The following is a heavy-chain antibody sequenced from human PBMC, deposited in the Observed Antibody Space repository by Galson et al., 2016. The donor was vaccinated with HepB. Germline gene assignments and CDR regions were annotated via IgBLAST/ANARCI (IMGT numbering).Heavy chain of an antibody. Sequence: SLRLSCAASGFTFSSYAMNWVRQAPGQGLEWVSSISASGGSTYYADSVKGRFTISREKSKNKLYLQMNSLRAEDTALYFCAKVGRVYAFDMWGQGTMVTVSS. J-gene: IGHJ3*02. D-gene: IGHD3-10*01. CDR3: AKVGRVYAFDM. CDR1: GFTFSSYA. CDR2: ISASGGST. V-gene: IGHV3-23*01.